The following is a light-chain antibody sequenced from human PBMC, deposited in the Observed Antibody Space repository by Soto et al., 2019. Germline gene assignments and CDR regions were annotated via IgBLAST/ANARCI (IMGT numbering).Light chain of an antibody. J-gene: IGKJ2*01. CDR1: QSISSY. Sequence: DIQMTQSPSSLSASVGDRVTITCRASQSISSYLNWYQQKPGKAPKLLIYAASSLQSGVPSRFSGSGSGTDFTLTISSLQPEDVATYYCQQNYSTPYTFGQGTKLEIK. CDR3: QQNYSTPYT. V-gene: IGKV1-39*01. CDR2: AAS.